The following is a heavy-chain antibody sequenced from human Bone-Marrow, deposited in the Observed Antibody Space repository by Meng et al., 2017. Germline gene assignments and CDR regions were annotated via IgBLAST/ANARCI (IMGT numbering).Heavy chain of an antibody. V-gene: IGHV4-30-2*01. Sequence: QLQLQESGSGLVKPSQTLSLTFAVSGCSISSGGYSWSWFRQPPGKGLEWIGYIYHSGSTHYNPSLKGRVIMSVDTSKNQFSLKLYSVTAADTAVYYCARARTTNQSKYRNAYNWFDPWGQGTLVTVSS. J-gene: IGHJ5*02. CDR2: IYHSGST. D-gene: IGHD2/OR15-2a*01. CDR1: GCSISSGGYS. CDR3: ARARTTNQSKYRNAYNWFDP.